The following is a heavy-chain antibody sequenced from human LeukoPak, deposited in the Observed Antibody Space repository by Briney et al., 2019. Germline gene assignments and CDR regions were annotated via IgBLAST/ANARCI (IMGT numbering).Heavy chain of an antibody. D-gene: IGHD7-27*01. CDR1: GFTFSSYG. J-gene: IGHJ3*02. Sequence: GGSLRLSCAASGFTFSSYGMHWVRQAPGKGLEWVAVISYDGSNKYYADSVKGRFTISRDNSKNTLYLQMNSLRAEDTAVYYCAKDLGQPPPFDAFDIWGQGTMVTVSS. V-gene: IGHV3-30*18. CDR2: ISYDGSNK. CDR3: AKDLGQPPPFDAFDI.